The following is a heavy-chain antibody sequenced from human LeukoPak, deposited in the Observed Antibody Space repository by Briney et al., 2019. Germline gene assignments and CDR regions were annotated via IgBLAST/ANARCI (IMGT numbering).Heavy chain of an antibody. J-gene: IGHJ4*02. CDR2: FSYGGTT. V-gene: IGHV4-39*01. CDR3: ARRTAVARTAHFDY. D-gene: IGHD6-19*01. Sequence: SENLSLTCSVSGGSIRSNNFSWDWIRQPPGKGLEWIGSFSYGGTTYFNPSLKSRVTMSVDTSKNQFSLKVTSVTAADTAVYYCARRTAVARTAHFDYWGQGILVTVSS. CDR1: GGSIRSNNFS.